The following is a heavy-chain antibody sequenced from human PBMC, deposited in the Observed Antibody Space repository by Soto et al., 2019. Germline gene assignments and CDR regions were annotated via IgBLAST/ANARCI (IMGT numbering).Heavy chain of an antibody. CDR2: IYPGDSDT. CDR1: GYSFTSYW. Sequence: GESLKISCKGSGYSFTSYWIGWVRQMPGKGLEWMGIIYPGDSDTRYSPSFQGQVTISADKSISTAYLQWSSLKASDTAVYYCARHLVRSSLYYGMDVWGQGTTVTVSS. J-gene: IGHJ6*02. V-gene: IGHV5-51*01. CDR3: ARHLVRSSLYYGMDV. D-gene: IGHD6-13*01.